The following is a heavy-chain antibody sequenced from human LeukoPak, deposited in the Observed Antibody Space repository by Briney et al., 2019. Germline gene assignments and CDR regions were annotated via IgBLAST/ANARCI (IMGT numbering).Heavy chain of an antibody. Sequence: SETLSLTCTVSGGYLSSYYWSWIRQPPGKGLEWIGYIYTSGSTNYNPSLKSRVTISVDTSKNQFSLKLSSVTAADTAVYYCAGGIYDFWSGYYHAQYYYYMDVWGKGTTVTVSS. D-gene: IGHD3-3*01. CDR3: AGGIYDFWSGYYHAQYYYYMDV. CDR2: IYTSGST. V-gene: IGHV4-4*09. J-gene: IGHJ6*03. CDR1: GGYLSSYY.